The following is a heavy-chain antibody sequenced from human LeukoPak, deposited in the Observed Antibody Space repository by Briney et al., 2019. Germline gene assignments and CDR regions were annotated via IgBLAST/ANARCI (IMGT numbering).Heavy chain of an antibody. D-gene: IGHD2-15*01. CDR3: ARVVAEHGNNWFDP. V-gene: IGHV4-59*01. J-gene: IGHJ5*02. CDR1: GGSISGYY. CDR2: IYYSGST. Sequence: SETLSLTCTVSGGSISGYYWSWIRQTPGKGLEWIGHIYYSGSTNYNPSLKRRVTISADTSKTQFSLKLSSVAAADTAVYYGARVVAEHGNNWFDPWGQGTLVTVSS.